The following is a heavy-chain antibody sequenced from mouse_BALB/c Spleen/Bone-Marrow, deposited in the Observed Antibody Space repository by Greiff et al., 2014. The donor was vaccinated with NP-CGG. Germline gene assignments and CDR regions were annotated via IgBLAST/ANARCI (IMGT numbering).Heavy chain of an antibody. V-gene: IGHV1-54*03. CDR2: INPGSGGA. CDR3: ARFGRYCFDY. J-gene: IGHJ2*01. Sequence: LVESGAELVRPGTAVNVSCKASGYAFTNYLIEWVKQRPGQGLEWIGVINPGSGGANYNEKFKGKATLTADKSSSTAYMQLSSLTSDDSAVYFCARFGRYCFDYWGQGTTLTVSS. CDR1: GYAFTNYL.